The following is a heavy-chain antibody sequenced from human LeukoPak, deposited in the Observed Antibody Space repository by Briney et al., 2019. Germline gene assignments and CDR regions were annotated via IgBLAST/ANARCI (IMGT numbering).Heavy chain of an antibody. J-gene: IGHJ4*02. CDR2: ISYDGSNK. V-gene: IGHV3-30*03. CDR1: GFTFSSYG. Sequence: GGSLRLSCAASGFTFSSYGMHWVRQAPGKGLEWVAVISYDGSNKYYADSVKGRFTISRDNSKNTLYLQMNSLRAEDTAVYYCARDVRIFVVVPAAADYWGQGTLVTVSS. CDR3: ARDVRIFVVVPAAADY. D-gene: IGHD2-2*01.